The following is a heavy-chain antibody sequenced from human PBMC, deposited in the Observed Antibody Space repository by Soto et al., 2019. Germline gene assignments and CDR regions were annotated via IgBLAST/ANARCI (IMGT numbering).Heavy chain of an antibody. D-gene: IGHD6-25*01. J-gene: IGHJ4*02. CDR1: GVSISSYF. Sequence: SETLSLTCSVSGVSISSYFVSWLRQAPGRGLEWIGYTYHRGSTNYSPSLKSRVAISLDTSENQFSLKVNSVTAADTAVYYCARIGGYHGPLDYWGQGTPVTVSA. CDR2: TYHRGST. CDR3: ARIGGYHGPLDY. V-gene: IGHV4-59*01.